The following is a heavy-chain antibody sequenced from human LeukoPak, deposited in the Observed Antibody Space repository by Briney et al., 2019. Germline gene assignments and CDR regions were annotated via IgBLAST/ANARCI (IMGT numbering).Heavy chain of an antibody. Sequence: PGGSLRLSCTASGFTFSHYAMSSVRPAPGKGLEWVSAICDSVGNAYYADSVKGRFTITRDNSKNTLYLQMNSLRVEDTAVYYCANHRRIYYYFHYWGQGTLVTVSS. CDR2: ICDSVGNA. V-gene: IGHV3-23*01. CDR3: ANHRRIYYYFHY. J-gene: IGHJ4*02. CDR1: GFTFSHYA. D-gene: IGHD2-15*01.